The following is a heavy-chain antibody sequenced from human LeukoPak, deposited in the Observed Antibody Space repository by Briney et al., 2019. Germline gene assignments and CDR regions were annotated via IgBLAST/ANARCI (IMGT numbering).Heavy chain of an antibody. Sequence: SETLSLTCSVSGDSISSGGYYWSWIRQHPGKGLEWIGEINHSGSTNYNPSLKSRVTISVDTSKNQFSLKLSSVTAADTAVYYCASGSSWSEYFQHWGQGTLVTVSS. CDR3: ASGSSWSEYFQH. D-gene: IGHD6-13*01. V-gene: IGHV4-31*03. CDR2: INHSGST. CDR1: GDSISSGGYY. J-gene: IGHJ1*01.